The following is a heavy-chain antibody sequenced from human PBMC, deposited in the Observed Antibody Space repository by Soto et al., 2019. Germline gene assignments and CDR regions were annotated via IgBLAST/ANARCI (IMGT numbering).Heavy chain of an antibody. CDR1: AFIFTNHA. D-gene: IGHD2-2*03. CDR2: ISGVADST. V-gene: IGHV3-23*01. CDR3: ARAGIGYCSSTSCLYHFDY. J-gene: IGHJ4*02. Sequence: SLKVSCAASAFIFTNHAMNWLRQDPGKGLEWVSTISGVADSTYYADSVKGRFTISRDNSKNTVSLQMNSLRADDTAIYYCARAGIGYCSSTSCLYHFDYWGQGTVVTVSS.